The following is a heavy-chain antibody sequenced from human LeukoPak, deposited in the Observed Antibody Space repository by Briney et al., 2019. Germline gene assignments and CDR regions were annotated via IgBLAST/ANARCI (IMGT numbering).Heavy chain of an antibody. J-gene: IGHJ4*02. CDR3: ARLGLKRWQQLAPPL. V-gene: IGHV5-51*01. CDR2: IYPGDSDT. CDR1: GYSFTSYW. Sequence: GESLKISCKGSGYSFTSYWIGWVRQMPGKGLGWMGIIYPGDSDTRYSPSFQGQVTISADKSISTAYLQWSSLKASDTAMYYCARLGLKRWQQLAPPLWGQGTLVTVSS. D-gene: IGHD6-13*01.